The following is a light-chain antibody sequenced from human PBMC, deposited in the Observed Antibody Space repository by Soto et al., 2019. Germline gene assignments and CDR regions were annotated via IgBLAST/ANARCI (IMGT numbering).Light chain of an antibody. CDR3: QSYDSSLSVFYV. Sequence: QSVLTQPPSVSGAPGQRVTISCTGSSSNIGAGYDVHWYQRLPGTAPKLLIYGNSNRPSGVPDRFSGSKSGTSASLAITGLQAEDEADYYCQSYDSSLSVFYVFGTGTKVTVL. V-gene: IGLV1-40*01. J-gene: IGLJ1*01. CDR1: SSNIGAGYD. CDR2: GNS.